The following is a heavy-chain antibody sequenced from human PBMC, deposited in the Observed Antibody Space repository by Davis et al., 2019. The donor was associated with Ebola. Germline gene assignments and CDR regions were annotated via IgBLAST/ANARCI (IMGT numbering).Heavy chain of an antibody. V-gene: IGHV3-21*05. J-gene: IGHJ4*02. CDR3: ARELAVVFFDY. D-gene: IGHD6-19*01. CDR1: GFTFSSYS. CDR2: ISSSRSYI. Sequence: GESLKISCAAPGFTFSSYSMNWVRQAPGKGLEWVSYISSSRSYIYYADSVKGRFTISRDNAKNSLYLQMNSLRAEDTAVYYCARELAVVFFDYWGQGTLVTVSS.